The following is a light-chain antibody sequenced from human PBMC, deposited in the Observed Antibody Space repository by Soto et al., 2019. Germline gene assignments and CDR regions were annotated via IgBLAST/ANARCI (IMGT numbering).Light chain of an antibody. Sequence: EIVLTQSPATLSLSTGERATLSCRASQSVSSYLAWCQQKPGQAPRRLIYGASNRATGIPDRFSGSGSGTDFPLTISILEPEDVAVYYCQQYGSSGTFGQGTKVDIK. CDR3: QQYGSSGT. CDR2: GAS. V-gene: IGKV3-20*01. CDR1: QSVSSY. J-gene: IGKJ1*01.